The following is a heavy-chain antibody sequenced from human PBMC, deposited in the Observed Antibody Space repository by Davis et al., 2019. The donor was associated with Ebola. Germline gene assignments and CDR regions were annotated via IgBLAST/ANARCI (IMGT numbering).Heavy chain of an antibody. V-gene: IGHV3-23*01. D-gene: IGHD1-20*01. J-gene: IGHJ4*02. CDR1: GFTFSSYA. Sequence: PGGSLRLSCAASGFTFSSYAMSWVRQAPGKGLEWVSAISGSGGSTYYADSVKGRFTISRDNSKNTLYLQMNSLRAEDTAVYYCAKDRSISERPGAYNWNDVDRYFDYWGQGTLVTVSS. CDR3: AKDRSISERPGAYNWNDVDRYFDY. CDR2: ISGSGGST.